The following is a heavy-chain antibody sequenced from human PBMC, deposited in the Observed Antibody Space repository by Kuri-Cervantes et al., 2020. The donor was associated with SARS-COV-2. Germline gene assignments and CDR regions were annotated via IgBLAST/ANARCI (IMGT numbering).Heavy chain of an antibody. CDR2: INHSGST. D-gene: IGHD2-2*02. Sequence: SETLSLTCAVYGGSFSGYYWSWIRQPPGKGLEWIGGINHSGSTNYNPSLKSRVTISVDTSKNQFSLKLNSVTAADTAVYYCARGDCSSTSCYTWGAENYWGQGTLVTVSS. CDR1: GGSFSGYY. J-gene: IGHJ4*02. CDR3: ARGDCSSTSCYTWGAENY. V-gene: IGHV4-34*01.